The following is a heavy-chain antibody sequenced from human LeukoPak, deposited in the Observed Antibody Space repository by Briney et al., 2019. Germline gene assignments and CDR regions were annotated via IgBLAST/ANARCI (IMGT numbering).Heavy chain of an antibody. CDR1: GYTFTSYA. Sequence: ASVKVSCKASGYTFTSYAMNWVRQAPGQGLEWMGWINTNTGNPTYAQGFTGRFVFSLDTSVSTAYLQISSLKAEDTAVYYCARDFLWLVQQGAFDIWGQGTMVTVSS. CDR2: INTNTGNP. J-gene: IGHJ3*02. V-gene: IGHV7-4-1*02. CDR3: ARDFLWLVQQGAFDI. D-gene: IGHD6-19*01.